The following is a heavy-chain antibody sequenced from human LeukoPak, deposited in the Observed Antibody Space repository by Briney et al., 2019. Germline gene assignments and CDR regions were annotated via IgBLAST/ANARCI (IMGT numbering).Heavy chain of an antibody. CDR1: GYTFTSYG. Sequence: GASVKVSCKASGYTFTSYGISWVRQAPGQGLEWMGWISAYNGNTNYAQKLQGRVTMTTDTSTSTAYMELRSLRSDDTAVYYCARGIGENSSSWYRVYYYYYMDVWGKGTTVTISS. J-gene: IGHJ6*03. V-gene: IGHV1-18*01. D-gene: IGHD6-13*01. CDR3: ARGIGENSSSWYRVYYYYYMDV. CDR2: ISAYNGNT.